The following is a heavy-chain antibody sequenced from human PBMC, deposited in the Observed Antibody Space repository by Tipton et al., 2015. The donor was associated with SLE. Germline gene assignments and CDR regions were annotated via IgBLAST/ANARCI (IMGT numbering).Heavy chain of an antibody. D-gene: IGHD6-13*01. V-gene: IGHV3-30*04. CDR2: ISYDGSNK. CDR3: ARDQGSSDFQH. J-gene: IGHJ1*01. CDR1: GFTFSSYA. Sequence: SLRLSCAASGFTFSSYAMHWVRQAPGKGLEWVAVISYDGSNKYYADSVKGRFTISRDNSKNTLYLQMNSLRAEDTAVYYCARDQGSSDFQHWGQGTLVTVSS.